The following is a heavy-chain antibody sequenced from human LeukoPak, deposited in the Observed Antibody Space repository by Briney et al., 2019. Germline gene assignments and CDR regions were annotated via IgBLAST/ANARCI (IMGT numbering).Heavy chain of an antibody. CDR3: AKDGTTYYYGSGSPSFFDY. V-gene: IGHV3-23*01. Sequence: GGSLRLSCAASGFTFSSYAMSWVRQAPGKGLEWVSAISGSGGSTYYADSVKGRFTISRDNSKNTLYLQMNSLRAEDTAVYYCAKDGTTYYYGSGSPSFFDYWGQGTLVTVSS. J-gene: IGHJ4*02. CDR2: ISGSGGST. D-gene: IGHD3-10*01. CDR1: GFTFSSYA.